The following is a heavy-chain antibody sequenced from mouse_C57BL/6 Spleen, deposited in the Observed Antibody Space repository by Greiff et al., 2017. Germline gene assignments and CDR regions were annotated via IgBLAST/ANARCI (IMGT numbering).Heavy chain of an antibody. CDR1: GYTFTDYE. V-gene: IGHV1-15*01. CDR3: TRYTTVVATGAMDY. D-gene: IGHD1-1*01. J-gene: IGHJ4*01. Sequence: QVHVKQSGAELVRPGASVTLSCKASGYTFTDYEMHWVKQTPVHGLKWIGAIDPETGGTAYNQKFKGKAILTADKSSSTAYMELRSLTSEDSAVYYCTRYTTVVATGAMDYWGQGTSVTVSS. CDR2: IDPETGGT.